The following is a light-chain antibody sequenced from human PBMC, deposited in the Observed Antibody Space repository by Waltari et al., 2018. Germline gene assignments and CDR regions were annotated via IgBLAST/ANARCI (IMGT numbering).Light chain of an antibody. CDR3: GTWDSSLSGAV. Sequence: QSVLTQPPSASAAPGQRVTISCSGGSPNIWHKYVSWYRQFPGTAPNLLTYENSERPSGIPGRFSGSKSGTSATLDIPGLQAGDWADYYCGTWDSSLSGAVFGGGTHLTVL. V-gene: IGLV1-51*02. CDR1: SPNIWHKY. CDR2: ENS. J-gene: IGLJ7*01.